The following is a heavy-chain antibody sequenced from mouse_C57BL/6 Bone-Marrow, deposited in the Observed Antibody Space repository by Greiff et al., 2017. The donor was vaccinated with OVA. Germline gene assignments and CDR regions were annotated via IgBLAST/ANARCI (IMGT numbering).Heavy chain of an antibody. V-gene: IGHV1-9*01. CDR3: ARPLLALYGPSYFDY. D-gene: IGHD1-1*01. Sequence: QVQLKQSGAELMKPGASVKLSCKATGYTFTGYWIEWVKQRPGHGLEWIGEILPGSGSTNYNEKFKGKATFTADTSSNTAYMQLSSLTTEDSAIYYCARPLLALYGPSYFDYWGQGTTLTVSS. CDR1: GYTFTGYW. J-gene: IGHJ2*01. CDR2: ILPGSGST.